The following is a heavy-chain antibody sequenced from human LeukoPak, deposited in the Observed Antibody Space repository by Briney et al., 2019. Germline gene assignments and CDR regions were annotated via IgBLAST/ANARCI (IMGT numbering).Heavy chain of an antibody. V-gene: IGHV4-34*01. CDR1: GGSFSNYY. J-gene: IGHJ6*02. CDR3: ASGSGNYYSYAMDV. Sequence: PSETLSLTCAVYGGSFSNYYWSWIRQPPGKGLEWIGEINNSGSTNYNPSLKSRVTISVDTSKNQFSLKLSSVTAADTAVYYCASGSGNYYSYAMDVWGQGTTVTVSS. CDR2: INNSGST.